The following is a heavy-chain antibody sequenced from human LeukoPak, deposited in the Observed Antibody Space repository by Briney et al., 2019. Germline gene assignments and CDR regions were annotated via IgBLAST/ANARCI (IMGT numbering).Heavy chain of an antibody. Sequence: SETLSPTCTVSGGSIGRYYWSWIRQPPGKGLEWIGFIDYSGSTNYNPSLRSRVTISVHSSKNQFSLKLSSVTAADTAVYYCARHYSGSTRVGLDVWGQGTTVIVSS. CDR1: GGSIGRYY. V-gene: IGHV4-59*08. J-gene: IGHJ6*02. CDR2: IDYSGST. CDR3: ARHYSGSTRVGLDV. D-gene: IGHD1-26*01.